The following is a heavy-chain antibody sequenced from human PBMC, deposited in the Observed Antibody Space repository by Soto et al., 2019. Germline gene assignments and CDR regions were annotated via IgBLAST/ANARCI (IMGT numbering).Heavy chain of an antibody. CDR2: IYYSGST. D-gene: IGHD6-13*01. Sequence: SETLSLTCTVSGGSISSGGYYWSWIRQHPRKGLEWIGYIYYSGSTYYNPSLKSRVTISVDTSKNQFSLKLSSVTAADTAVYYCARDKASGTRDYYYYGMDVWGQGTTVTVSS. J-gene: IGHJ6*02. V-gene: IGHV4-31*03. CDR3: ARDKASGTRDYYYYGMDV. CDR1: GGSISSGGYY.